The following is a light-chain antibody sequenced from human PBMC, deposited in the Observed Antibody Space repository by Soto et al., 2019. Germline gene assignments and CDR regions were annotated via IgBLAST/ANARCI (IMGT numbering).Light chain of an antibody. J-gene: IGKJ4*01. CDR3: QQGDSFPFT. CDR2: AAS. Sequence: DIQMTQSPSSVSASVGDTVTITCRASQDISSRVAWYQQKPGKAPKLLISAASSLQSGVPTRFSGSGSGTDFTLIISGLQPEDFATYFCQQGDSFPFTFGGGTKVEIK. V-gene: IGKV1-12*01. CDR1: QDISSR.